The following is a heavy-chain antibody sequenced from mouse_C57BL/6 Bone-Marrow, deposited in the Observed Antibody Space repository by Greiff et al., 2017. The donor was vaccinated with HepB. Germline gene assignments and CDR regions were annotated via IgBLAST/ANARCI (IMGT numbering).Heavy chain of an antibody. CDR1: GFNIKDDY. D-gene: IGHD1-1*01. Sequence: EVQLQQSGAELVRPGASVKLSCTASGFNIKDDYMHWVKQRPEQGLEWIGWIDPENGDTEYASKFQGKATITADTSSNTAYLQLSSLTSEDTAVYYCTKRITTVVVPWYFDVWGTGTTVTVSS. J-gene: IGHJ1*03. CDR2: IDPENGDT. V-gene: IGHV14-4*01. CDR3: TKRITTVVVPWYFDV.